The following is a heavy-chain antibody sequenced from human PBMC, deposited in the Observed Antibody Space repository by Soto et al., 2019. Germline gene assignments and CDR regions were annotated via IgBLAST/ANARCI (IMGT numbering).Heavy chain of an antibody. V-gene: IGHV4-31*03. CDR2: IYYSGST. CDR3: ARDFSGYLDY. Sequence: PSETLSLTCTVSGGSISSGGYYWSWIRQHPGKGLEWIGYIYYSGSTYYNPSLKSRVTISVDTSKNQFSLKLSSVTAADTAVYYCARDFSGYLDYWGQGTLVTVSS. D-gene: IGHD3-22*01. CDR1: GGSISSGGYY. J-gene: IGHJ4*02.